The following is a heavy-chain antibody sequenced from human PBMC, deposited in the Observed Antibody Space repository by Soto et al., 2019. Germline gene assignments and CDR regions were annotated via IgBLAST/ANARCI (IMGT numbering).Heavy chain of an antibody. CDR1: GGSISSGGYY. J-gene: IGHJ6*02. CDR2: IYYSGST. D-gene: IGHD3-22*01. Sequence: SETLSLTCTVSGGSISSGGYYWSWIRQHPGKGLEWIGYIYYSGSTYYNPSLKSRVTISVDTSKNQFSLKLSSVTAADTAVYYCAKDGSDSSGYYYPPEYYGMDVWGQGTTVTVSS. V-gene: IGHV4-31*03. CDR3: AKDGSDSSGYYYPPEYYGMDV.